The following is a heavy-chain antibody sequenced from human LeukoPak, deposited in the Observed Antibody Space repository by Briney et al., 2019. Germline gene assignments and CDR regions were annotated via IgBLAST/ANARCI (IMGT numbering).Heavy chain of an antibody. Sequence: GGSLRLSCAASGFTFSSYTMNWVRQAPGKGLEWVSYISSSSSYIYYADSVKGRFTISRDNAENSLYLQMNSLRAEDTAVYYCARGSEGYCSGGGCYYGMDVWGRGTTVTVSS. CDR1: GFTFSSYT. CDR3: ARGSEGYCSGGGCYYGMDV. V-gene: IGHV3-21*01. CDR2: ISSSSSYI. D-gene: IGHD2-15*01. J-gene: IGHJ6*01.